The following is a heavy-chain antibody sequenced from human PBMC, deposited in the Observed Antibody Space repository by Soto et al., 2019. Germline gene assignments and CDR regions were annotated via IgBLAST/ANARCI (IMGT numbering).Heavy chain of an antibody. D-gene: IGHD3-22*01. V-gene: IGHV4-4*07. CDR2: IYTTGST. CDR1: GGSISTYF. J-gene: IGHJ6*02. Sequence: SETLSLTCTVSGGSISTYFWSWIRQPAGGGLEWIGRIYTTGSTNYNPSLKSRVTMSLDTSRNQFSLKLSSVTAADTAVYYCAREGGYFDSSGSGVYHYHGVDVWGQGTTVTAP. CDR3: AREGGYFDSSGSGVYHYHGVDV.